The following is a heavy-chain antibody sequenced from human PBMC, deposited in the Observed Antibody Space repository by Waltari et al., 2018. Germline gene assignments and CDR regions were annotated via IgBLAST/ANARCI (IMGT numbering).Heavy chain of an antibody. CDR2: INHSGST. CDR3: ARGYCYDSSGYRNWFDP. J-gene: IGHJ5*02. CDR1: GGSFSGYY. V-gene: IGHV4-34*01. Sequence: QVQLQQWGAGLLKPSETLSLTCAVYGGSFSGYYWSWIRQPPGKGLVWIGEINHSGSTNYNPSRKGGGTISVDTTKNQFSLKLSSVTAADTAVYYCARGYCYDSSGYRNWFDPWGQGTLVTVSS. D-gene: IGHD3-22*01.